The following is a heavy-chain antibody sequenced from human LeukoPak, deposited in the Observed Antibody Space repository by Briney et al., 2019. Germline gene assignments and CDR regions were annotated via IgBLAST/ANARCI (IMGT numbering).Heavy chain of an antibody. V-gene: IGHV3-7*01. CDR3: ARAAGYFDWFSDY. D-gene: IGHD3-9*01. CDR1: GFTLSSYW. CDR2: IKQDGSEK. J-gene: IGHJ4*02. Sequence: PGGSLRLSCAASGFTLSSYWMSWVRQAPGKGLEWVANIKQDGSEKYYVDSVKGRFTISRDNAKNSLYLQMNSLRAEDTAVYYCARAAGYFDWFSDYWGQGTLVTVSS.